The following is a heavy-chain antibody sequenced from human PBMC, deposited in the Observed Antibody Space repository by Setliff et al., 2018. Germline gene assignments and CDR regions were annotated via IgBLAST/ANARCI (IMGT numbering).Heavy chain of an antibody. J-gene: IGHJ3*02. D-gene: IGHD2-2*01. CDR1: GFTFSYAW. CDR2: IKSKTDGGSI. CDR3: TTDRAGCYGTTCFNAFEI. Sequence: GGSLRLSCAVSGFTFSYAWMHWVRQAPGKGLEWVGRIKSKTDGGSIDYAAPVKDRFTISRDDSKATLYLYMDSLKTEDTAVYYCTTDRAGCYGTTCFNAFEIWGHGTMVTV. V-gene: IGHV3-15*07.